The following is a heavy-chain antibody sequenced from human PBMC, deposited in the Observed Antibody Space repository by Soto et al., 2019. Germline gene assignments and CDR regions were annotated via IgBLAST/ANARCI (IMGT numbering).Heavy chain of an antibody. J-gene: IGHJ5*02. Sequence: QVQLQESGPGLVKPSQTLSLTCTVSGGSISSGGYYWSWIRQHPGKGLEGIGYIYYSGSTYYSPSLKSRVTISVDTSKNQFSLKLSSVTAADTAVYYCARQKVGRIAAAGENWFDPWGQGTLVTVSS. CDR1: GGSISSGGYY. CDR3: ARQKVGRIAAAGENWFDP. D-gene: IGHD6-13*01. V-gene: IGHV4-31*03. CDR2: IYYSGST.